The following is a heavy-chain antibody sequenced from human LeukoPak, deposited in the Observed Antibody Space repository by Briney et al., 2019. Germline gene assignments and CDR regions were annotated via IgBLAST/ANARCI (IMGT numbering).Heavy chain of an antibody. Sequence: ASVKVSCKASGYTFTGYYMHWVRQAPGQGLEWMGWINPNSGGTNYAQKFQGRVTMTRDTSISTAYMELSRLRSDDTAVYYCATHYGPGSYYRSVYYYGMDVWGQGTTVTVSS. V-gene: IGHV1-2*02. CDR1: GYTFTGYY. CDR2: INPNSGGT. CDR3: ATHYGPGSYYRSVYYYGMDV. D-gene: IGHD3-10*01. J-gene: IGHJ6*02.